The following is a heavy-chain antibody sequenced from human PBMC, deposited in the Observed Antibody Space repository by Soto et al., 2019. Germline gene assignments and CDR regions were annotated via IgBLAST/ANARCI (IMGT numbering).Heavy chain of an antibody. D-gene: IGHD5-18*01. V-gene: IGHV3-23*01. CDR3: AKDGRGYSPGC. CDR1: GFTFSSYA. Sequence: GASLRRSCAASGFTFSSYALSWVRQAPGEGLGWVSAISGSGGSTYYAYSVKGRFTISRDNSKNTLYLQMNSVRAEDTAVYYCAKDGRGYSPGCWAQGTLVPVSS. J-gene: IGHJ4*02. CDR2: ISGSGGST.